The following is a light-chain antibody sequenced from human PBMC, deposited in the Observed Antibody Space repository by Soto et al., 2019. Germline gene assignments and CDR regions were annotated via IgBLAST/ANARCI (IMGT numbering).Light chain of an antibody. V-gene: IGLV1-40*01. CDR3: QSYDSSLSGVV. J-gene: IGLJ2*01. Sequence: QSVLTQPPSVSGAPGQRVTISCTGSGSNIGAGYDVHWYRQLPGTAPKLLIYGNSNRPSGVPDRFSGSKSGTSASLAITGLQAKDEADYYCQSYDSSLSGVVFGGGTKLTVL. CDR1: GSNIGAGYD. CDR2: GNS.